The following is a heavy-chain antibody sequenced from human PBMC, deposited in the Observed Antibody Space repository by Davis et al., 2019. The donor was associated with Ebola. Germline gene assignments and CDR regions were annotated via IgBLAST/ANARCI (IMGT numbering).Heavy chain of an antibody. V-gene: IGHV3-30*02. Sequence: PGGSLRLSCVTSGFTFSGYGMHWVRQAPGKGLEWVAFIRYDGSDKYYADSVKGRFTIFRDSAKNSLFLQMNNLRAEDTAVYYCAKDGGDSGIRFDSWGQGTLVTVSS. J-gene: IGHJ4*02. CDR3: AKDGGDSGIRFDS. CDR1: GFTFSGYG. D-gene: IGHD3-10*01. CDR2: IRYDGSDK.